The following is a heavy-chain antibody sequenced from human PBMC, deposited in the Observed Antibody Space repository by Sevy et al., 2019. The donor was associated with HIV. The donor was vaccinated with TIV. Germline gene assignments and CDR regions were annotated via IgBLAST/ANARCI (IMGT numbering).Heavy chain of an antibody. CDR3: ARDPRMYGDYLLAYFDY. Sequence: GGSLRLSCAGSGFTPSTYGMHWVRQAPGKGLEWVAVIGYDGNNKHYADSVKGRFTISRDNSKNTLFLQMDSLRAEDTAVYYCARDPRMYGDYLLAYFDYWGQGALVTVSS. CDR1: GFTPSTYG. D-gene: IGHD2-8*01. J-gene: IGHJ4*02. V-gene: IGHV3-33*01. CDR2: IGYDGNNK.